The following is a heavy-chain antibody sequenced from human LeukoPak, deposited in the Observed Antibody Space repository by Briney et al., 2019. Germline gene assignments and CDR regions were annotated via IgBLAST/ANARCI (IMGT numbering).Heavy chain of an antibody. D-gene: IGHD1/OR15-1a*01. CDR3: ARAGPQQDFDY. Sequence: KPGGSLRLSCAASGFAFSSYSMNWARQAPGKGLEWVSSISSSSSYIYYADSVKGRFTISRDNAKNSLYLQMNSLRAEDTAVYYCARAGPQQDFDYWGQGTLVTVSS. CDR1: GFAFSSYS. CDR2: ISSSSSYI. J-gene: IGHJ4*02. V-gene: IGHV3-21*01.